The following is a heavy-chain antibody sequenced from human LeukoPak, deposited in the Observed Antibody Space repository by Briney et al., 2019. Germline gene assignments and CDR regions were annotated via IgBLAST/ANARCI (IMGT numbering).Heavy chain of an antibody. Sequence: GGSLRLSCAASGFTVSSNYMSWVRQAPGKGLEWVSVIYSGGSTYYAYSLSGRITISRDDSTNTQYLQMSLRSAADTAVYYCASDSTVWWGQGTLVIVS. V-gene: IGHV3-66*01. CDR1: GFTVSSNY. D-gene: IGHD2/OR15-2a*01. CDR3: ASDSTVW. CDR2: IYSGGST. J-gene: IGHJ4*02.